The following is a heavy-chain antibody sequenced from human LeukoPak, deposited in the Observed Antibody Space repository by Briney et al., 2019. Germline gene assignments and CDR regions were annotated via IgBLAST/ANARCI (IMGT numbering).Heavy chain of an antibody. D-gene: IGHD1-26*01. V-gene: IGHV1-2*02. CDR1: GYTFTSYY. CDR2: INPNSGGK. Sequence: GASVKVSCKASGYTFTSYYMHWVRQAPGQGLEWMGWINPNSGGKNYAQRFQGRVTVTRDTSILKAYMDLSGLTFDDRAVYYCAREFVGYHLDVWGQGTTVTVSS. CDR3: AREFVGYHLDV. J-gene: IGHJ6*02.